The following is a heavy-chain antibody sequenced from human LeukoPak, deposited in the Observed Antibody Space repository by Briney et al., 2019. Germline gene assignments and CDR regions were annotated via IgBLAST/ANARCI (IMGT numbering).Heavy chain of an antibody. CDR2: ISGSGGST. J-gene: IGHJ3*02. CDR1: GFTFSSYA. Sequence: GGSLRLSCAASGFTFSSYAMSWVRQAPGKGLEWVSAISGSGGSTYYADSVKGRSTISRDNSKNTLYLQMNSLRAEDTAVYYCAKDWLLWFGELLSSPDAFDIWGQGTMVTVSS. V-gene: IGHV3-23*01. CDR3: AKDWLLWFGELLSSPDAFDI. D-gene: IGHD3-10*01.